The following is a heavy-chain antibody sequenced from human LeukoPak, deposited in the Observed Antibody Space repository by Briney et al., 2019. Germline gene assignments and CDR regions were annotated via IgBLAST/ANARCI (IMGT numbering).Heavy chain of an antibody. CDR3: ARGAFSGYANAKYDT. CDR1: GFTFTGFH. CDR2: INPNSGAT. D-gene: IGHD5-12*01. Sequence: ASVKVSCKASGFTFTGFHMHWVRQAPGQGLEWLGWINPNSGATNYAQRFQGRVTMTRDTSISTAYMELSGLRSDDTAVYYCARGAFSGYANAKYDTWGQETLVTVSS. J-gene: IGHJ5*02. V-gene: IGHV1-2*02.